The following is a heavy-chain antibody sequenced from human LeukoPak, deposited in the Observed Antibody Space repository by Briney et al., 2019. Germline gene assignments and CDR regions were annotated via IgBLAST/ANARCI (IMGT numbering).Heavy chain of an antibody. Sequence: SETLSLTCTVSGGSISSGDYYWSWIRQPPGKGLEWIGYIYYSGSTYYNPSLKSRVTISVDTSKNQFSLKLSSVTAADTAVYYCARGWYSSSWYPAYYFDYWGQGTLVTVSS. J-gene: IGHJ4*02. D-gene: IGHD6-13*01. CDR2: IYYSGST. CDR3: ARGWYSSSWYPAYYFDY. CDR1: GGSISSGDYY. V-gene: IGHV4-30-4*01.